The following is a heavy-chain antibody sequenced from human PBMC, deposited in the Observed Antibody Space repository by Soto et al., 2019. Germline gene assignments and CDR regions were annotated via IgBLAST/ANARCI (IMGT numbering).Heavy chain of an antibody. CDR3: ARDYYGMDV. J-gene: IGHJ6*02. Sequence: SETLSLTCTVSCGSITSGGYSWTWIRQSPGKGLEWIGYTYQSGSAYYNPSLKSRVTISVDRSKNQFSLNLTSVTAADTAVYYCARDYYGMDVWGQGTTVTVSS. CDR2: TYQSGSA. V-gene: IGHV4-30-2*06. CDR1: CGSITSGGYS.